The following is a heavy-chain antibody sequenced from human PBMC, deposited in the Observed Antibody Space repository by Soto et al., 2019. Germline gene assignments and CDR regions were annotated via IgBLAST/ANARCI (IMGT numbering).Heavy chain of an antibody. CDR3: AREYDFWSGYYPVFDY. J-gene: IGHJ4*02. Sequence: GASVKVSFKASGYTFTSYGISWVRQAPGQGLEWMGWISAYNGNTNYAQKLQGRVTMTTDTSTSTAYMELRSLRSDDTAVYYCAREYDFWSGYYPVFDYWGQGTLVTVSS. CDR1: GYTFTSYG. D-gene: IGHD3-3*01. CDR2: ISAYNGNT. V-gene: IGHV1-18*04.